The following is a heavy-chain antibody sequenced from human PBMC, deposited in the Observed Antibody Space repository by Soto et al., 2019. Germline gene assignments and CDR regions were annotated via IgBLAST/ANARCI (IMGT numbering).Heavy chain of an antibody. Sequence: EVQLVESGGGLVQLGGSLRLSCEASGFTFSSYWMHWVRQAPGKGLVWVSRIKSDGSGTYYADSVEGRFTISRDNAQNTLESQMDSLRGGDTAVDFWVRGGGQYHDGNGYLGRHWGQGTLVTVSS. CDR2: IKSDGSGT. V-gene: IGHV3-74*01. J-gene: IGHJ4*02. CDR1: GFTFSSYW. D-gene: IGHD3-22*01. CDR3: VRGGGQYHDGNGYLGRH.